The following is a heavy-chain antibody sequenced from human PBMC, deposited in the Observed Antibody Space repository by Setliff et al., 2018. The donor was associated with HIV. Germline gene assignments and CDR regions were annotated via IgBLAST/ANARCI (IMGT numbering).Heavy chain of an antibody. D-gene: IGHD3-10*01. CDR1: SDSFSSVSYY. CDR3: AGGLHYGLGKFGY. J-gene: IGHJ4*02. Sequence: SETLSLTCTVSSDSFSSVSYYWNWIRQPPGKGLEWIGEINHSGSTNYNPSLKSRVTISVDTSKNQFSLKLSSVTAADTAVYYCAGGLHYGLGKFGYWGQGTLVTVPQ. CDR2: INHSGST. V-gene: IGHV4-61*01.